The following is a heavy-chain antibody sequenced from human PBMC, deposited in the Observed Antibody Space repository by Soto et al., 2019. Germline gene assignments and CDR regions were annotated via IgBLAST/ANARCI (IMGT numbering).Heavy chain of an antibody. D-gene: IGHD4-17*01. Sequence: QVHLVESGGGVVQPGTSLRLSCVGSGFTFSSYDMHWVRQAPGKGLEWVAVISYNGNNKYYGESVEGRFTISRDNSKNTLYLELNSLSAEDTAVYSCEKEYGDYSPPYFDYWGQGTLVTVSS. V-gene: IGHV3-30*18. CDR1: GFTFSSYD. CDR3: EKEYGDYSPPYFDY. J-gene: IGHJ4*02. CDR2: ISYNGNNK.